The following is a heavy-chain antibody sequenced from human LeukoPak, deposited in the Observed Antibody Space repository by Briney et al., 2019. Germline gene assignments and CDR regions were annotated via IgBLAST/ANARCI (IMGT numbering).Heavy chain of an antibody. CDR2: IIPIFGTA. Sequence: SVKVSCKASGGTFSSYAISWVRQAPGQGLEWMGGIIPIFGTANYAQKFQGRVTITADESTSTAYMELSSLRSEDTAVYYCARGGTYYYDSSGYYYEIAFDYWGQGTLVTVSS. CDR1: GGTFSSYA. V-gene: IGHV1-69*01. CDR3: ARGGTYYYDSSGYYYEIAFDY. J-gene: IGHJ4*02. D-gene: IGHD3-22*01.